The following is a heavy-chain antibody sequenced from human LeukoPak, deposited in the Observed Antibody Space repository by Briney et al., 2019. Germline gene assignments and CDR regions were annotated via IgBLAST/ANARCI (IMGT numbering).Heavy chain of an antibody. J-gene: IGHJ5*02. CDR2: IYYSGST. Sequence: GSLRLSCAASGFTFSSYAMSWVRQAPGKGLEWIGSIYYSGSTYYNPSLKSRVTISVDTSKNQFSLKLSSVTAADTAVYYCARLLWFGELQFGPWGQGTLVTVSS. D-gene: IGHD3-10*01. CDR1: GFTFSSYA. V-gene: IGHV4-39*01. CDR3: ARLLWFGELQFGP.